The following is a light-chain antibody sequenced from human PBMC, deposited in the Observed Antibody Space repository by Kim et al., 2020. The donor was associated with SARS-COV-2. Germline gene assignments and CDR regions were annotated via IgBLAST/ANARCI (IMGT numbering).Light chain of an antibody. CDR2: VTS. V-gene: IGKV3-11*01. J-gene: IGKJ4*01. Sequence: EIVLTQSPATLSLSPGDRATLSCRASQNINRYLGWYQQKPGQAPRLLIYVTSNRATGIPARFSGSGSGTDFTLTISSLEPEDFAVYYCQHWTNSRLTFAFGGRTKVDIK. CDR3: QHWTNSRLTFA. CDR1: QNINRY.